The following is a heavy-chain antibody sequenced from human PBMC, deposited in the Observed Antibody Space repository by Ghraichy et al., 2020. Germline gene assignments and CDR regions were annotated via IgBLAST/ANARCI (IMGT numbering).Heavy chain of an antibody. Sequence: SETLSLTCTVSGGSISSYYWSWIRQPPGKGLEWIGYIYYSGSTNYNPSLKSRVTISVDTSKNQFSLKLSSVTAADTAVYYCASSGYCSSTSCHYYYYMDVWGKGTTVTVSS. V-gene: IGHV4-59*08. D-gene: IGHD2-2*01. CDR3: ASSGYCSSTSCHYYYYMDV. J-gene: IGHJ6*03. CDR2: IYYSGST. CDR1: GGSISSYY.